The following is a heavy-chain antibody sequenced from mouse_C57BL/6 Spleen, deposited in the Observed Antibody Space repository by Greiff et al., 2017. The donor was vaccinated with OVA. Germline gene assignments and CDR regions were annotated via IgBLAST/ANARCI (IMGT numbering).Heavy chain of an antibody. V-gene: IGHV5-9*01. CDR1: GFTFSSYT. Sequence: DVMLVESGGGLVKPGGSLKLSCAASGFTFSSYTMSWVRQTPEKRLEWVATISGGGGNTYYPDSVKGRFTISRDNAKNTLYLQRSSLRSEDTALYYCARQDGSCSWFAYWGQGTLVTVSA. CDR2: ISGGGGNT. J-gene: IGHJ3*01. CDR3: ARQDGSCSWFAY. D-gene: IGHD1-1*01.